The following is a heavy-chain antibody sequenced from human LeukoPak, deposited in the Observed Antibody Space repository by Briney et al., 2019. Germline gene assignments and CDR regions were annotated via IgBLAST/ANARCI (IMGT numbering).Heavy chain of an antibody. J-gene: IGHJ4*02. CDR3: TTESSISNIVGATHFDY. Sequence: GGSLRLSCAASGFTFSDAWMSWVRQAPGKGLEWVGRIKSKTDGGTTDYAAPVKGRFTISRDDSKNTLYLQMNSLKTEDTAVYYCTTESSISNIVGATHFDYWGQGTLVTVSS. V-gene: IGHV3-15*01. CDR1: GFTFSDAW. CDR2: IKSKTDGGTT. D-gene: IGHD1-26*01.